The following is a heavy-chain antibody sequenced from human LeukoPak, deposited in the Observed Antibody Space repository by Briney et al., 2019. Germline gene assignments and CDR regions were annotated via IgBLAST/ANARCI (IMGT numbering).Heavy chain of an antibody. V-gene: IGHV3-30*01. CDR3: ARERITVDFDY. D-gene: IGHD3-16*01. Sequence: GGSLRLSCAASGFTFSSYAMHWVRQAPGKGLEWVAVISYDGSNKYYADSVKGRFTISRDNSKNTLYLQMNSLRAEDTAVYYCARERITVDFDYWGQGTLVTVFS. CDR1: GFTFSSYA. J-gene: IGHJ4*02. CDR2: ISYDGSNK.